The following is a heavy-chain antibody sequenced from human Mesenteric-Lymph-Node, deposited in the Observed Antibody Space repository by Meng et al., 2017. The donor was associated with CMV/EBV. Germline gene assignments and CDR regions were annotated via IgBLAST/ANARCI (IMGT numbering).Heavy chain of an antibody. Sequence: HEPLRQLGEGLVKPLENLSLTCAVYGGSFNGYYWSWIRQPPGQGLEWIGEINHSGSTNYNPSLKRRVTISVDTSKHQFSLKLSSVSAADTAVYYCARHQRWLKSEGGFNYWGQGTLVTVSS. D-gene: IGHD4-23*01. CDR3: ARHQRWLKSEGGFNY. CDR2: INHSGST. CDR1: GGSFNGYY. J-gene: IGHJ4*02. V-gene: IGHV4-34*01.